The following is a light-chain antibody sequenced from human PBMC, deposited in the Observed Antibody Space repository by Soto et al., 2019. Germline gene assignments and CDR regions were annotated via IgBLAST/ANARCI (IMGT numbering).Light chain of an antibody. Sequence: DIPMTQSPSSLSASVGDRVTITCRASQSISSYLNWYQQKPGKAPKLLIYAASSLQSGVPSRFSGSGSGTDFTLTISSLQPEDFATYYCQQSYSTRWTFGQGTKVEIK. CDR1: QSISSY. CDR2: AAS. CDR3: QQSYSTRWT. V-gene: IGKV1-39*01. J-gene: IGKJ1*01.